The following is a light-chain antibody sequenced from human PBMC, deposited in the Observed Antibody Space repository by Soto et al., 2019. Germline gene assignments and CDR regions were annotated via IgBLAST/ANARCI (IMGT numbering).Light chain of an antibody. CDR2: DDS. CDR3: CSYTGTFPYV. Sequence: SYELTQPPSVSVAPGQTARISCGGNNIGSYSVHWYQQKPGQAPVLVVHDDSDRPSGIPERFSGSHSGNTASLTISGLQAEDEADYYCCSYTGTFPYVFGTGTKLTVL. V-gene: IGLV3-21*02. J-gene: IGLJ1*01. CDR1: NIGSYS.